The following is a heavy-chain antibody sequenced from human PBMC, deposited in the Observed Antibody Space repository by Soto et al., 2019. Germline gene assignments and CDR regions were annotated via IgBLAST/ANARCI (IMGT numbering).Heavy chain of an antibody. D-gene: IGHD3-9*01. CDR1: GYSFTGSY. CDR2: INPNSGGT. V-gene: IGHV1-2*04. J-gene: IGHJ4*02. Sequence: ASVKVSCKASGYSFTGSYMHWVRQAPGQGLEWMGWINPNSGGTNYAQKFQGWVTMTRDTSISTAYMELSRLRSDDTAVYYCARDYSYDILTGYHPSLAYWGQGTLVTVSS. CDR3: ARDYSYDILTGYHPSLAY.